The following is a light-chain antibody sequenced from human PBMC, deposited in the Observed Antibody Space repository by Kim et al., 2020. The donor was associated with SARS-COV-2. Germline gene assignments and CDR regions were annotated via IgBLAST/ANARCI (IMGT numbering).Light chain of an antibody. J-gene: IGLJ3*02. Sequence: PGKSARITCGGNNIVSKSVHWYQQKPGQAPVLVIHYDRDRPPGIPERFSGSNSGNTATLTISRVEAGDEADYYCQVWDSSSDHRVFGGGTQLTVL. CDR3: QVWDSSSDHRV. CDR1: NIVSKS. CDR2: YDR. V-gene: IGLV3-21*04.